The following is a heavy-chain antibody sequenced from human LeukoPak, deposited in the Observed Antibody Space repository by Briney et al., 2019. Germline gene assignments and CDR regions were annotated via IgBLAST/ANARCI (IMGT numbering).Heavy chain of an antibody. D-gene: IGHD3-3*01. CDR2: ISGSGGST. CDR1: GFTFSSYA. Sequence: PGGSLRLSCAASGFTFSSYAMSWVRQAPGKGLEWVSAISGSGGSTYYADSVKGRFTISRDNSKNTLYLQMNNLRAEDTAVYYCARGTGQIDYDFWSGYYNWFDPWGQGTLVTVSS. J-gene: IGHJ5*02. CDR3: ARGTGQIDYDFWSGYYNWFDP. V-gene: IGHV3-23*01.